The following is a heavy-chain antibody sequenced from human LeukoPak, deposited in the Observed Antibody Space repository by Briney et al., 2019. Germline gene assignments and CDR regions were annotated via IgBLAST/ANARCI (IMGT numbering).Heavy chain of an antibody. Sequence: SSETLSLTCTVSGGSISSSSYYWGWIRQPPGKGLEWIGSIYYSGSTYYNPSLKSRVTISVDTSKNQFPLKLSSVTAADTAVYYCARDNPYAAGPTGFDAFDIWGQGTMVTVSS. J-gene: IGHJ3*02. CDR2: IYYSGST. V-gene: IGHV4-39*06. D-gene: IGHD6-13*01. CDR1: GGSISSSSYY. CDR3: ARDNPYAAGPTGFDAFDI.